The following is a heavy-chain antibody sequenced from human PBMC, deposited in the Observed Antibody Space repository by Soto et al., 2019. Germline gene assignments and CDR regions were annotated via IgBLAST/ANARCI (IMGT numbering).Heavy chain of an antibody. Sequence: ASVKVSCKASGYTFNSYYIHWVRQAPGQGLEWVGVINPNDDNKAYAQRVQGRVTMTTDTSTSTAYMELRSLRSDDTAVYYCARDRAIVVVPAAPDYWGQGTLVTVTS. V-gene: IGHV1-46*02. J-gene: IGHJ4*02. CDR1: GYTFNSYY. CDR3: ARDRAIVVVPAAPDY. D-gene: IGHD2-2*01. CDR2: INPNDDNK.